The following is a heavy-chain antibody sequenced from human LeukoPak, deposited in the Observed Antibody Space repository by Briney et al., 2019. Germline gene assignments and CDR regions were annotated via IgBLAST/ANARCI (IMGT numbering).Heavy chain of an antibody. CDR3: AKGPTYLDY. CDR2: ISYDGSNK. Sequence: GGSLRLAWAPDGFTVTTYCIHWVRQPPGKGLECVAVISYDGSNKYYADSVKGRFTISRDNSKNTLYLQMNSLRAEDTAVYYCAKGPTYLDYWGQGTQVTVSS. J-gene: IGHJ4*02. CDR1: GFTVTTYC. D-gene: IGHD3-16*01. V-gene: IGHV3-30*18.